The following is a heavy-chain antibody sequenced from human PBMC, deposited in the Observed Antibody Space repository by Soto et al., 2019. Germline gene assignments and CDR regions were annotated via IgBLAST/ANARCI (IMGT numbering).Heavy chain of an antibody. Sequence: GGSLRLSCAASGFTFNIYSMNWVRQAPGKGLEWVSYISSSGGTIHNADSVKGRFTISRDNAKNSLYLQMNSLRAEDTAVYHCVRDLLGSGGHFDYWGQGTLVTVSS. D-gene: IGHD7-27*01. CDR3: VRDLLGSGGHFDY. V-gene: IGHV3-48*01. J-gene: IGHJ4*02. CDR2: ISSSGGTI. CDR1: GFTFNIYS.